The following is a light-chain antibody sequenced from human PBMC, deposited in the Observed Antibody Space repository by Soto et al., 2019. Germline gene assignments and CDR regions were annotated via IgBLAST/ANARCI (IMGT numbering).Light chain of an antibody. CDR1: QSVSSN. V-gene: IGKV3-15*01. Sequence: EIVMTQSPATLSVSPGERATLSCRASQSVSSNLAWYQQNPGQAPRLLIYGASTRATGIPARFSGSGSGTELTLTLSSLQSEHFAVYYCQQYNNWPPWKFGQGTQV. CDR2: GAS. CDR3: QQYNNWPPWK. J-gene: IGKJ1*01.